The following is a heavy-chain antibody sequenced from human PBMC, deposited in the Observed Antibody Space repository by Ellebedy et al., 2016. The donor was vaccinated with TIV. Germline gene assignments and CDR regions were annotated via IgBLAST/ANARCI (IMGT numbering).Heavy chain of an antibody. Sequence: AASVKVSCKASGYTFTSYAMHWVRQAPGQRLEWMGWINAGNGNTKYSQKFQGRVTITRDTSASTAYMELSSLRSEETAVYYCARVTRTYCGGDCYPNDAFDIWGQGTMVTVSS. D-gene: IGHD2-21*02. J-gene: IGHJ3*02. CDR3: ARVTRTYCGGDCYPNDAFDI. V-gene: IGHV1-3*01. CDR1: GYTFTSYA. CDR2: INAGNGNT.